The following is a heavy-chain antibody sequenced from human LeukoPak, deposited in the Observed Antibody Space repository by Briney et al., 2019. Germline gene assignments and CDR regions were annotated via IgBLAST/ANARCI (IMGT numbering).Heavy chain of an antibody. Sequence: GGSLRLSCAASGLTFSIYRMNWVRQAPGKSLEWVSSISSGSSYIYYADSVKGRFTISRDNAKNSLYLQMNSLRAEDTAVYYCSRDTDGSEAYFDYWGQGTLVTVSS. CDR2: ISSGSSYI. CDR3: SRDTDGSEAYFDY. D-gene: IGHD5-24*01. J-gene: IGHJ4*02. V-gene: IGHV3-21*01. CDR1: GLTFSIYR.